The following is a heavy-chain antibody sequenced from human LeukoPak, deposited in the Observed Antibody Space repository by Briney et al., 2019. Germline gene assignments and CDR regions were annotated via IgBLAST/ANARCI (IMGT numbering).Heavy chain of an antibody. V-gene: IGHV5-51*01. Sequence: GESLKISCKGSGYSFTSYWIGWVRQMPGKGLGWMGIIYPGDSDTRYSPSFQGQVTISADKSISTAYLQWSSLKASDTAMYYCARYYYDSSGYYYDWFDPWGQGTLVTVSS. J-gene: IGHJ5*02. CDR2: IYPGDSDT. CDR1: GYSFTSYW. D-gene: IGHD3-22*01. CDR3: ARYYYDSSGYYYDWFDP.